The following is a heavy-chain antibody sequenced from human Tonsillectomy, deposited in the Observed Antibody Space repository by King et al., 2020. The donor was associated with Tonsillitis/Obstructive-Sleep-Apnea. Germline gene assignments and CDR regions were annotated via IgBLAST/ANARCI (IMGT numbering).Heavy chain of an antibody. CDR1: RGSVDSGAYY. CDR3: ARVIASRPRVYYMDV. J-gene: IGHJ6*03. Sequence: MQLQESGPGLAKPSQTLSLTCTVSRGSVDSGAYYWSWVRQPPGKGLEWIGYVYYNGNTHYNPSLKSPVTISVDTSKNQFSLKLSSVTAADTAVYYCARVIASRPRVYYMDVWGKGATVTVSS. D-gene: IGHD6-6*01. CDR2: VYYNGNT. V-gene: IGHV4-31*01.